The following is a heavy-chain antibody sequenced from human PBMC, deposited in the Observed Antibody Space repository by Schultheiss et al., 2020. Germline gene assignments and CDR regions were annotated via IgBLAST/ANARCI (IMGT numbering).Heavy chain of an antibody. V-gene: IGHV3-33*06. D-gene: IGHD3-16*02. Sequence: GGSLRLSCAASGFTFSSYGMHWVRQAPGKGLEWVAVIWYDGSNKYYADSVKGRFTISRDNSKNTLYLQMNSLRAEDTAVYYCAKMDDYVWGSYRYHGFDYWGQGTLVTVSS. CDR2: IWYDGSNK. J-gene: IGHJ4*02. CDR3: AKMDDYVWGSYRYHGFDY. CDR1: GFTFSSYG.